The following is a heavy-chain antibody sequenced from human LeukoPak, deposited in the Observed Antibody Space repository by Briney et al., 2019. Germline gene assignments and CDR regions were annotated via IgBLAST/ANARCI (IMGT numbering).Heavy chain of an antibody. V-gene: IGHV3-48*04. CDR1: GFTFSSYS. CDR2: ISSSSSTI. D-gene: IGHD5/OR15-5a*01. J-gene: IGHJ4*02. Sequence: PGGSLRLSCAASGFTFSSYSMNWVRQAPGKGLEWVSYISSSSSTIYYADSVKGRFTISRDNAKNSLYLQMNSLRAEDTAVYYCARDRAVSPFDYWGQGTLVTVSS. CDR3: ARDRAVSPFDY.